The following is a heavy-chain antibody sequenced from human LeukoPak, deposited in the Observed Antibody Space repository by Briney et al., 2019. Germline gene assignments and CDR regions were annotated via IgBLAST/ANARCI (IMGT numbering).Heavy chain of an antibody. CDR1: GGSISSYY. CDR3: ASSNYYDSSEDAFDI. D-gene: IGHD3-22*01. J-gene: IGHJ3*02. CDR2: IYYSGST. V-gene: IGHV4-59*01. Sequence: SETLSLACSVSGGSISSYYWSWIRQPPGKGLEWIVYIYYSGSTNDNPSLKSRVTISVDTSKNQFSLKLRSVTAADTAVYYCASSNYYDSSEDAFDIWGQGTMVTVSS.